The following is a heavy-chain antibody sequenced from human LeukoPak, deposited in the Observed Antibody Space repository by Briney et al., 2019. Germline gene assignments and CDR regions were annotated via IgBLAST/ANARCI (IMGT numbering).Heavy chain of an antibody. D-gene: IGHD3-16*01. CDR3: ARVPTYYAAFDI. J-gene: IGHJ3*02. V-gene: IGHV1-69*13. Sequence: AVKVSCKASGGTFSSYAISWVRQAPGQGLEWMGGIIPIFGTANYAQKFQGRVTITADESTSTAYMELSSLRSEDTAVYYCARVPTYYAAFDIWGQGTMVTVSS. CDR1: GGTFSSYA. CDR2: IIPIFGTA.